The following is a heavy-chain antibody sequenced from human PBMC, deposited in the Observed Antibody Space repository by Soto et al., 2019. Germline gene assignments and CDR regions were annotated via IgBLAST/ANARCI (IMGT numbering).Heavy chain of an antibody. CDR3: ARDGQQLAPYALDV. J-gene: IGHJ6*02. D-gene: IGHD6-13*01. V-gene: IGHV3-33*01. CDR1: GFTFSNHA. CDR2: IWYDGSNK. Sequence: QGQLVESGGGVVQPGTSLRLSCTTSGFTFSNHAMHWVRQAPGKGLEWVAQIWYDGSNKYYADSVKGRFTISRDNSRNMVYVQMNSLRVEDTAVYYCARDGQQLAPYALDVWGQGTSFTVSS.